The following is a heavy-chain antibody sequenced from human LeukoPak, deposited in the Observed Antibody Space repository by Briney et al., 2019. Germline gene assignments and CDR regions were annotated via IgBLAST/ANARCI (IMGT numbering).Heavy chain of an antibody. Sequence: GGSLRLSCAASGFTLSDHWMHWVRQAPGKGLVSVALIKIDGSTKTLADSVKGRFTISRDNAKNTLYLQMHSLGVDDTAVYYCARDDNYYDGSAYSSGFDYWGQGALVTVSS. V-gene: IGHV3-74*01. CDR3: ARDDNYYDGSAYSSGFDY. J-gene: IGHJ4*02. CDR1: GFTLSDHW. D-gene: IGHD3-22*01. CDR2: IKIDGSTK.